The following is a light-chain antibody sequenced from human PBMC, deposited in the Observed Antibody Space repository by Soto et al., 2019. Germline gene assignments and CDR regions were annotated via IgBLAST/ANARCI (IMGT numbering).Light chain of an antibody. CDR1: QSVSRSF. Sequence: EIVLTQSPGTLSLSPGERATLSCRASQSVSRSFLAWYRQKRGQAPRLLIYGASSRATGILDRFSGSGSGTDFTLTISRVEPDGSAVYYCHQYGSSAATFGQGTEAEIK. CDR2: GAS. V-gene: IGKV3-20*01. J-gene: IGKJ1*01. CDR3: HQYGSSAAT.